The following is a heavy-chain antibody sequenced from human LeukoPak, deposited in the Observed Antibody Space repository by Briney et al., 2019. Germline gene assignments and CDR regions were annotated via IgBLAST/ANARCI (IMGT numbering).Heavy chain of an antibody. Sequence: ASVKVSCKASGYTFTSYDINWVRQATGQGLEWMGWMNPNSGNTGYAQKFQGRVTITRNTSISTAYMELSSLRSEDAAVYYCAREVSYSNYGGWFDPWGQGTLVTVSS. CDR3: AREVSYSNYGGWFDP. D-gene: IGHD4-11*01. CDR2: MNPNSGNT. J-gene: IGHJ5*02. V-gene: IGHV1-8*03. CDR1: GYTFTSYD.